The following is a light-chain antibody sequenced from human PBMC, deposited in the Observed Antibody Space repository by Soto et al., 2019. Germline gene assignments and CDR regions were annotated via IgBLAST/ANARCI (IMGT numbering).Light chain of an antibody. CDR3: QQYNNWPPDRT. CDR2: GAS. J-gene: IGKJ1*01. CDR1: QSVSSN. Sequence: EIVMTQSPATLSVSPGERATLSCRASQSVSSNLAWYRQKPGQAPRLLIYGASTRATGIPARFSGSGSGTEFTLPITSLQSEDFAIYFCQQYNNWPPDRTFGQGTKVEIK. V-gene: IGKV3-15*01.